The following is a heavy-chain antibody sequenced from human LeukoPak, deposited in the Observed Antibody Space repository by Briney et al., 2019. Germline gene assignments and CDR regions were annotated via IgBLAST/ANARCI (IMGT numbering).Heavy chain of an antibody. CDR1: GFTFSHYG. D-gene: IGHD4-11*01. CDR3: AKDAQRGFNYSNSLQN. V-gene: IGHV3-33*06. J-gene: IGHJ1*01. Sequence: PGGSLRLSCAASGFTFSHYGMHWVRPTPGAGLEWVAVIWSDGSDKYYAKSVKGRFTISRENSKNSLFLQMNSLRAEDTAVYYCAKDAQRGFNYSNSLQNWGQGILVTVSS. CDR2: IWSDGSDK.